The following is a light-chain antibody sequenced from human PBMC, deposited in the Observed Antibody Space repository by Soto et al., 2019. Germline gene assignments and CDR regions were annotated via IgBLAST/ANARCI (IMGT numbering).Light chain of an antibody. J-gene: IGKJ1*01. Sequence: EIVMTQSPATLSVSPGERATLSCRASQSVRTNLAWYQQKPGQAPRLLLYGASTRATGIPARFSGSGSGTEFTLTISSLQSEDFAVYYCQQYSNWPRTFGQGTTVEIK. CDR1: QSVRTN. CDR2: GAS. CDR3: QQYSNWPRT. V-gene: IGKV3-15*01.